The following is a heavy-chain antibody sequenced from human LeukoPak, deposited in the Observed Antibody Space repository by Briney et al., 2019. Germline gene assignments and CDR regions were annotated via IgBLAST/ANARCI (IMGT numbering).Heavy chain of an antibody. D-gene: IGHD3-10*01. J-gene: IGHJ6*03. V-gene: IGHV1-2*02. CDR2: INPNSGGT. Sequence: GASVKVSCKASGYTFTGYYMHWVRQAPGQGLEWMGWINPNSGGTNYAQKFQGRVTMTRDTSISTAYMELSRLRSDDTAVYYCARDSTMVRGAPMDVWGKGTTVTISS. CDR3: ARDSTMVRGAPMDV. CDR1: GYTFTGYY.